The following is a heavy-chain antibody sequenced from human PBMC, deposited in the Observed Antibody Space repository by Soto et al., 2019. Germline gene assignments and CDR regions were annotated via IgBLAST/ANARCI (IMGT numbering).Heavy chain of an antibody. CDR1: GFTFDDYT. D-gene: IGHD5-18*01. CDR2: ISWDGGST. J-gene: IGHJ6*02. Sequence: GGSLRLSCAASGFTFDDYTMHWVRQAPGKGLEWVSLISWDGGSTYYADSVKGRFTISRDNSKNSLYLQMNSLRTEDTALYYCAKDGGSGAMVTYYGMDVWGQGTTVTAP. V-gene: IGHV3-43*01. CDR3: AKDGGSGAMVTYYGMDV.